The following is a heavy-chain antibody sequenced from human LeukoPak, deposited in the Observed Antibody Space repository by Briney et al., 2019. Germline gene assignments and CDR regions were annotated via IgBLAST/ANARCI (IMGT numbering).Heavy chain of an antibody. CDR3: ARVKCDDYVWGSYRYTGCNWFDP. CDR1: GGSISSSSYY. D-gene: IGHD3-16*02. Sequence: PSETLSLTCTVSGGSISSSSYYWGWIRQPPGKGLEWIGSIYYSGSTYYNPSLKSRVTISVDTSKNQFSLKLSSVTAADTAVYYCARVKCDDYVWGSYRYTGCNWFDPWGQGTLVTVSS. V-gene: IGHV4-39*07. J-gene: IGHJ5*02. CDR2: IYYSGST.